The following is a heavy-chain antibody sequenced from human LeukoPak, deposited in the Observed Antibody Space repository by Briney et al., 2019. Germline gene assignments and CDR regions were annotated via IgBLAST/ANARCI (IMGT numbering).Heavy chain of an antibody. CDR3: ARGRFGELLPYYFDY. Sequence: GGSLRLSCAASGFTFSSYAMSWVRQAPGKGLEYVSAISSNGGSTYYANSVKGRFTISRDNSKNTLYLQMGSLRAEDMAVYYCARGRFGELLPYYFDYWGQGTLVTVSS. V-gene: IGHV3-64*01. D-gene: IGHD3-10*01. CDR1: GFTFSSYA. J-gene: IGHJ4*02. CDR2: ISSNGGST.